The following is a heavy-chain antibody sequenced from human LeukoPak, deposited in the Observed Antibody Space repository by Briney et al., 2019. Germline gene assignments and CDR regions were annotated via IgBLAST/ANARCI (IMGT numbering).Heavy chain of an antibody. CDR1: GFTFSTYG. CDR3: ARDEYFDY. J-gene: IGHJ4*02. V-gene: IGHV3-69-1*02. CDR2: ISTSDTI. Sequence: GGSLRLSCAASGFTFSTYGIHWVRQAPGKGLEWISFISTSDTIYYADSVKGRFTISRDNAKNSLYLQMSSLRAEDTAVYYCARDEYFDYWGQGTLVTVSS.